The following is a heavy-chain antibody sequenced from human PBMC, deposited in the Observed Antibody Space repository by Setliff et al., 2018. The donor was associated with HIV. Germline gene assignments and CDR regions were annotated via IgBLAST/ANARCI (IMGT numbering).Heavy chain of an antibody. CDR1: GFSFSTYG. V-gene: IGHV3-30*02. J-gene: IGHJ6*03. D-gene: IGHD6-13*01. Sequence: GGSLRLSCAAYGFSFSTYGMHWVRQAPGKGLEGVAVIWHDGSNENYADSVKGRFTISRDNSKNTLYRQMSSLRVDDTAVYYCVKEAYSNTWNYYYYYIDVWGKGTTVTVSS. CDR2: IWHDGSNE. CDR3: VKEAYSNTWNYYYYYIDV.